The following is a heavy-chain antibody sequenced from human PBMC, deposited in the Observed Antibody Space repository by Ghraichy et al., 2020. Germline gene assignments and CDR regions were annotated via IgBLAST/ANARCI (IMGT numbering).Heavy chain of an antibody. CDR3: AREPGDYAAFDI. V-gene: IGHV3-33*01. CDR1: GFTFSSYG. CDR2: IWYDGSNK. Sequence: GGSLRLSCAASGFTFSSYGMHWVRQAPGKGLEWVAVIWYDGSNKYYADSVKGRFTISRDNSKNTLYLQMNSLRAEDTAVYYCAREPGDYAAFDIWGQGTMVTVSS. D-gene: IGHD4-17*01. J-gene: IGHJ3*02.